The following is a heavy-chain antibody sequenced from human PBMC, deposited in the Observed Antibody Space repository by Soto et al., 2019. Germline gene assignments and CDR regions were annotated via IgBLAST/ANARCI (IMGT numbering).Heavy chain of an antibody. CDR1: GFTFSNYA. J-gene: IGHJ6*02. D-gene: IGHD4-17*01. CDR3: SKDSDYGGMGHYYYYCGMDV. Sequence: GGSLRLSCAASGFTFSNYAMHWVRQAPGKGLEWVAVISYDGRNEFYADSVKGRFTISRDRSKNTLYLQMSSLRGEDTAVYYCSKDSDYGGMGHYYYYCGMDVWGQGTTVTVSS. V-gene: IGHV3-30*18. CDR2: ISYDGRNE.